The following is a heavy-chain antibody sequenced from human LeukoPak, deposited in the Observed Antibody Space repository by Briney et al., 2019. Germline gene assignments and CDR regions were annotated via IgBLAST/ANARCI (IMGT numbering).Heavy chain of an antibody. Sequence: SVKVSCKASGYTFTRYGISWVRQAPGQGLEWLGAVIPISGTTHYAQKFQGRVSITVDDSTTTVYMQLTGLRSDDTALYFCARHAVVPAAMSPDYWGQGTLVSVSS. V-gene: IGHV1-69*13. CDR3: ARHAVVPAAMSPDY. CDR2: VIPISGTT. J-gene: IGHJ4*02. D-gene: IGHD2-2*01. CDR1: GYTFTRYG.